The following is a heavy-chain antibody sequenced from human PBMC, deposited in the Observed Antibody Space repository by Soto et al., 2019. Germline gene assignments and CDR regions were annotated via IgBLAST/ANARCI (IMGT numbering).Heavy chain of an antibody. J-gene: IGHJ5*02. CDR3: AGDRRSASGYDYP. V-gene: IGHV1-69*02. CDR2: IIPILGIA. Sequence: QVQLVQSGAEVKKPGSSVKVSCKASGGTFSSYTISWVRQAPGQGLEWMGRIIPILGIANYAQKFQGRVTMTADKYTSTADMELRSLRSDDTAVYYCAGDRRSASGYDYPWGQGTLVTVCS. D-gene: IGHD2-2*01. CDR1: GGTFSSYT.